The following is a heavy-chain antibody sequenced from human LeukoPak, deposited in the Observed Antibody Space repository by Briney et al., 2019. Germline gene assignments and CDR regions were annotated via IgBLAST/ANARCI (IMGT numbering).Heavy chain of an antibody. D-gene: IGHD1-14*01. J-gene: IGHJ4*02. CDR3: AKGGTRTETGY. CDR2: ISSSSSYI. CDR1: GFTFSSYS. Sequence: GGSLRLSCAASGFTFSSYSMNWVRQAPGKGLEWVSSISSSSSYIYYADSVKGRFTISRDNSKNTLYLQMNSLRAEDTAGYYCAKGGTRTETGYWGQGTLVTVSS. V-gene: IGHV3-21*01.